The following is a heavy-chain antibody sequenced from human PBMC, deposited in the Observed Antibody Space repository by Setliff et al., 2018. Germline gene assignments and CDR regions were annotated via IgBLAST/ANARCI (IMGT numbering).Heavy chain of an antibody. J-gene: IGHJ4*02. CDR3: AKPRPGWPAGFDS. Sequence: LRLSCAASGFMLSTYGMHWVRQAPGKGLEWVAYIRSDGSNKYYTDLVKGRFSITRDNSKNTLYLQMSSLRPEDTALYYCAKPRPGWPAGFDSWGQGTLVTVSS. D-gene: IGHD6-19*01. CDR1: GFMLSTYG. V-gene: IGHV3-30*02. CDR2: IRSDGSNK.